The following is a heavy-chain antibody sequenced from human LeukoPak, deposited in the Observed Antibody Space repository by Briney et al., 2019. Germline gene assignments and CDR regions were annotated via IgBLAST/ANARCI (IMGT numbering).Heavy chain of an antibody. J-gene: IGHJ4*02. CDR3: AREGGNSVYDY. CDR1: GGSISSGDYY. Sequence: ASETLSLTCTVSGGSISSGDYYWSWIRQPPGKGLEWIGYIFYSGSTSYNPSLKSRITMSVDTSKNQFSLKLTSVTDADTAMYYCAREGGNSVYDYWGQGTLVTVSS. CDR2: IFYSGST. D-gene: IGHD4-23*01. V-gene: IGHV4-30-4*02.